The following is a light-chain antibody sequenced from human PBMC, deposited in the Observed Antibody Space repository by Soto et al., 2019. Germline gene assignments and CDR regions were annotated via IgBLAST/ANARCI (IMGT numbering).Light chain of an antibody. Sequence: QSVLTQPPSASGIPGQKVTFSCSGSGSNIGSNVVNWYQQFPGTAPKLLIYSNIQRPSGVPDRFSGSKSGTSASLAISGLKSEDEADYFCAVWDDTLNGLLFGGGTKLTVL. CDR1: GSNIGSNV. CDR3: AVWDDTLNGLL. J-gene: IGLJ2*01. V-gene: IGLV1-44*01. CDR2: SNI.